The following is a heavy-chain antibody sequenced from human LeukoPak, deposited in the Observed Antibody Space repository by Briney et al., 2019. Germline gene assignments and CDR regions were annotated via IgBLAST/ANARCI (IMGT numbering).Heavy chain of an antibody. J-gene: IGHJ5*02. Sequence: PSETPSLTCTVSGGSISSYYWSWIRQPPGKGLEWIGYIYYSGSTNYNPSLKSRVTISVDTSKNQFSLKLSSVTAADTAVYYCARLFRWGVRGITTNWFDPWGQGTLVTVSS. D-gene: IGHD3-10*01. CDR3: ARLFRWGVRGITTNWFDP. CDR2: IYYSGST. V-gene: IGHV4-59*08. CDR1: GGSISSYY.